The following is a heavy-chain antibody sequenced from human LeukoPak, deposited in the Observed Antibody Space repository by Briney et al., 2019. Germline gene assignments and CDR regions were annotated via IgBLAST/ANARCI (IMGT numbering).Heavy chain of an antibody. CDR2: TNEDGSEK. Sequence: GGSVRLSCAVSGFTFSRYWMNWVRQAPGKGLEWLANTNEDGSEKHYVDSVEGRFTVSRDNGENSVFLQMNSLKVEDAAVYYCARGLRTAAGLDYWGQGTLVIASS. CDR3: ARGLRTAAGLDY. D-gene: IGHD6-13*01. J-gene: IGHJ4*02. CDR1: GFTFSRYW. V-gene: IGHV3-7*04.